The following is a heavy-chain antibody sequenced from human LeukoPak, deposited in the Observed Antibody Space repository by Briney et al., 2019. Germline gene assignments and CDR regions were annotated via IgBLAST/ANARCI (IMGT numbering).Heavy chain of an antibody. J-gene: IGHJ4*02. V-gene: IGHV3-15*01. Sequence: GGSLRLSCAASGFTFSNAWMSWVRQAPGKGLEWVGRIKSKTDGGTPDYAAPVKGRFTISRDDSKNTLYLQMSSLKTEDTAVYYCAREVMYNFDYWGQGTLVTVSS. CDR1: GFTFSNAW. CDR3: AREVMYNFDY. CDR2: IKSKTDGGTP. D-gene: IGHD1-1*01.